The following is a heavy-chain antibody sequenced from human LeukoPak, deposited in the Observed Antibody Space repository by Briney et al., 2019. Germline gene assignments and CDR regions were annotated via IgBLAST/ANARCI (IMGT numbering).Heavy chain of an antibody. CDR1: GGSFSGYY. Sequence: SETLSLTCAVYGGSFSGYYWSWIRQPPGKGLEWIGEINHSGSTNYNPSLKSRVTISVVTSKNQFSLKLSSVTAADTAVYYCARLRSGWFDPWGQGTLVTVSS. CDR2: INHSGST. V-gene: IGHV4-34*01. CDR3: ARLRSGWFDP. J-gene: IGHJ5*02. D-gene: IGHD3-10*01.